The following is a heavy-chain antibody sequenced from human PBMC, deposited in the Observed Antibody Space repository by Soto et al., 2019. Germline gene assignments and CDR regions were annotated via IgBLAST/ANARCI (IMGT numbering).Heavy chain of an antibody. CDR2: IYYSGST. J-gene: IGHJ5*02. V-gene: IGHV4-30-4*01. D-gene: IGHD3-22*01. CDR1: GDSISSGDYY. Sequence: SETLSLTCTVSGDSISSGDYYWSWIRQPPGKGLEWIGYIYYSGSTYYNPSLKGRVTISVDTSKNQFSLKLSSVTAADTAVYYCARELEGYDSSGLNWFDPWG. CDR3: ARELEGYDSSGLNWFDP.